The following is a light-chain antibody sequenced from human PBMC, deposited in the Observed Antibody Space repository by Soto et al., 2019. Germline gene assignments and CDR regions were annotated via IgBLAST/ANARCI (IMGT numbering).Light chain of an antibody. CDR1: SNNIGSNT. J-gene: IGLJ2*01. V-gene: IGLV1-44*01. CDR2: TNN. CDR3: AAWDDSLNGVV. Sequence: QCVLTQPPSASGTPGQRVTISCSGSSNNIGSNTVSWYQQLPGTAPKLLIYTNNQRPSGVPDRFSGSKSGTSASLAISGLQSEDEADYYCAAWDDSLNGVVFGGGTKLTVL.